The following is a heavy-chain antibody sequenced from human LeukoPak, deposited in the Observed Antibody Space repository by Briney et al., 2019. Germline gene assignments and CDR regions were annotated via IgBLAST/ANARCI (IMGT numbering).Heavy chain of an antibody. CDR3: GRDRATLRV. CDR2: IKQDGSEK. V-gene: IGHV3-7*01. Sequence: GGSLRLSCAASGFTFNSYWMSWVRQAPGKGLEWVANIKQDGSEKYYVDSLKGRFTISRDNAKNSLYLQMNSLRAEDTAVYYCGRDRATLRVWGQGTTVIVSS. CDR1: GFTFNSYW. J-gene: IGHJ6*02.